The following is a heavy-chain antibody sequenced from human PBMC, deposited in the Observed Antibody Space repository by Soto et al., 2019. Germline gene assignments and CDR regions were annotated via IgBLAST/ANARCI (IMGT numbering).Heavy chain of an antibody. CDR3: NTDGNDFWSGRLRYY. D-gene: IGHD3-3*01. Sequence: PGGSLRLSCAASGFTFSNAWMSWVRQAPGKGLEWVGRIKSKTDGGTTDYAAPVKGRFTISRDDSKNTLYLQMNSLKTEDTAVYYCNTDGNDFWSGRLRYYWGQGTLVTVSS. CDR1: GFTFSNAW. V-gene: IGHV3-15*01. CDR2: IKSKTDGGTT. J-gene: IGHJ4*02.